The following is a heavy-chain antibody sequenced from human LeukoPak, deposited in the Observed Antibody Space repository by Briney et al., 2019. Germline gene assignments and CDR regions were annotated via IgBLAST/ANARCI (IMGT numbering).Heavy chain of an antibody. V-gene: IGHV3-11*04. J-gene: IGHJ3*01. Sequence: GWSLRLSCAASVFTFSDYYMSWIRQAPGKGLECGAGISSSCSTIYYADSVSGRFTISRDNDKNSLYLQMNRLRAEDTAVYYCARGVRRLWFGEPTGAFDLWAQGPMVPVSS. CDR1: VFTFSDYY. CDR3: ARGVRRLWFGEPTGAFDL. D-gene: IGHD3-10*01. CDR2: ISSSCSTI.